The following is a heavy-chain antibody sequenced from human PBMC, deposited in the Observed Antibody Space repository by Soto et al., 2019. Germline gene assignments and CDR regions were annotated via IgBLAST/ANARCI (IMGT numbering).Heavy chain of an antibody. CDR2: IYWDDDK. Sequence: GSGPTLVNPRQTLTLTCTFSGFSLSTSGVGVGWIRQRPGKALEWLALIYWDDDKRYSPSLKSRLTITKDTSKNQVVLTMTNMDPVDTATYYSAHRPGSSSSYYYYYMDVWGKGTTVTVSS. J-gene: IGHJ6*03. D-gene: IGHD6-6*01. CDR3: AHRPGSSSSYYYYYMDV. CDR1: GFSLSTSGVG. V-gene: IGHV2-5*02.